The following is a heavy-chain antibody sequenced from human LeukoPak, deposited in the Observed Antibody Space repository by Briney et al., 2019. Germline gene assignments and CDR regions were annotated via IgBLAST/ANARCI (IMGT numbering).Heavy chain of an antibody. V-gene: IGHV4-34*01. Sequence: SETLSLTCAAYGGSFSGYYWSWIRQPPGKGLEWIGEINHSGSTNYNPSLKSRVTISVDTSKNQFSLKLSSVTAADTAVYYCARDRPYDFWSGYKLLPDYWGQGTLVTVSS. D-gene: IGHD3-3*01. J-gene: IGHJ4*02. CDR2: INHSGST. CDR3: ARDRPYDFWSGYKLLPDY. CDR1: GGSFSGYY.